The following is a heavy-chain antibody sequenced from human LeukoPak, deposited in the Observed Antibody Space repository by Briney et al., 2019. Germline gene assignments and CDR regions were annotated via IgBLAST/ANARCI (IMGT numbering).Heavy chain of an antibody. D-gene: IGHD1-26*01. V-gene: IGHV1-46*01. Sequence: ASVKVSCKAFGYAFSNYYIQWVRQAPGQGLEWMGFINPSGGSPSYAQKFQGRVTMNWDTSPSTVHMDLNSLTSEDTALYYCARVPKVGAIRLDYWGQGTLVTVSS. J-gene: IGHJ4*02. CDR1: GYAFSNYY. CDR3: ARVPKVGAIRLDY. CDR2: INPSGGSP.